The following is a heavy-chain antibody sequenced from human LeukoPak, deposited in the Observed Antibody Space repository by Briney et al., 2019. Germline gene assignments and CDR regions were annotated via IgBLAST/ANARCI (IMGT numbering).Heavy chain of an antibody. J-gene: IGHJ3*02. CDR2: INPNSGGT. CDR3: ASPTTVVTPSFFGAFDI. CDR1: GYTFTGYY. V-gene: IGHV1-2*02. D-gene: IGHD4-23*01. Sequence: ASVKVSCKASGYTFTGYYMHWVRQAPGQGLEWMGWINPNSGGTNYAQKFQGRVTMTRDTSISTAYMELSRLRSDDTAVYYCASPTTVVTPSFFGAFDIWGQGTMVTVSS.